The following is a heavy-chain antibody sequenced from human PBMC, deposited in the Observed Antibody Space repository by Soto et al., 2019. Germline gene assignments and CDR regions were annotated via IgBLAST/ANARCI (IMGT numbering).Heavy chain of an antibody. CDR2: ISSSSSYI. J-gene: IGHJ4*02. Sequence: PGGSLRLFCAASGFTFSSYSMNWVRQAPGKGLEWVSSISSSSSYIYYADSVKGRFTISRDNAKNSLYLQMNSLRAEDTAVYYCAKKSVVAAYYGYFDYWGQGTLVTVSS. V-gene: IGHV3-21*01. D-gene: IGHD2-15*01. CDR1: GFTFSSYS. CDR3: AKKSVVAAYYGYFDY.